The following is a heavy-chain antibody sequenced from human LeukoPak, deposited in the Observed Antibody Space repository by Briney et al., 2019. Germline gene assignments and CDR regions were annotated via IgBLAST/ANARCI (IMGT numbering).Heavy chain of an antibody. CDR3: TTDPGYSSSWYDY. CDR2: IKSKTDGGTT. D-gene: IGHD6-13*01. V-gene: IGHV3-15*05. J-gene: IGHJ4*02. Sequence: GGPLSLPCAASGFTFSNARMSGVRQVPGKGLEWVGRIKSKTDGGTTDYAAPVKGRFTISRDDSKNTLYLQMNNLKTEDTAVYYCTTDPGYSSSWYDYWGQGTLVTVSS. CDR1: GFTFSNAR.